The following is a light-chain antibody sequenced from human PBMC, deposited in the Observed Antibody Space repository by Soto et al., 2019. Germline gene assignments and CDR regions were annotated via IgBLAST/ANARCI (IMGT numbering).Light chain of an antibody. Sequence: QSVLTQPPSVSGAPGQRVTISCTGSSSNIGAGYDVHWYQQLPETAPKLLIYRNSNRPSGVPDRFSGSKSGTSASLAITGLQAEDEAYYYCQSYDSSLSGYVFGTGTKLTVL. V-gene: IGLV1-40*01. J-gene: IGLJ1*01. CDR1: SSNIGAGYD. CDR2: RNS. CDR3: QSYDSSLSGYV.